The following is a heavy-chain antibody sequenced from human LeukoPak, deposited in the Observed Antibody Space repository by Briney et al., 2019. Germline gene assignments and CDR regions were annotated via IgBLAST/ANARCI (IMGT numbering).Heavy chain of an antibody. J-gene: IGHJ4*02. D-gene: IGHD3-22*01. Sequence: GGSLRLSCAASGFTFSSYGMHWVRQAPGKGLEWVAVTSYDGSNKYYADSVKGRFTISRDNSKNTLYLQMNSLRAEDTAVYYCAKDPRHYYDSSGSYPHFDYWGQGTLVTVSS. CDR3: AKDPRHYYDSSGSYPHFDY. V-gene: IGHV3-30*18. CDR2: TSYDGSNK. CDR1: GFTFSSYG.